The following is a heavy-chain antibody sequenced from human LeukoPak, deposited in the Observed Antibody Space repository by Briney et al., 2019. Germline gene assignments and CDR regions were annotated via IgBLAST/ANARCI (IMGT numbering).Heavy chain of an antibody. Sequence: ASVKVSCKASGYTFASYGITWVRQAPGQGLEWMGGIIPIFGTANYAQKFQGRVTITADESTSTAYMELSSLRSEDTAVYYCARGRYYYDSSGEPENWFDPWGQGTLVTVSS. CDR3: ARGRYYYDSSGEPENWFDP. V-gene: IGHV1-69*13. CDR2: IIPIFGTA. J-gene: IGHJ5*02. CDR1: GYTFASYG. D-gene: IGHD3-22*01.